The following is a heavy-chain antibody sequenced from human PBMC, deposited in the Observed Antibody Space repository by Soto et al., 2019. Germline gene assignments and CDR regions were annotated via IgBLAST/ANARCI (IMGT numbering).Heavy chain of an antibody. CDR2: ISYDGGNK. V-gene: IGHV3-30-3*01. J-gene: IGHJ4*02. Sequence: GGSLRLSCAASGFTFSSYAMHWVRQAPGKGLEWVAVISYDGGNKYYADSVKGRFTISRDNSKNTLYLQMNSLRAEDTAVYYCARDIAAAGTGDYWGQGTLVTVSS. CDR3: ARDIAAAGTGDY. D-gene: IGHD6-13*01. CDR1: GFTFSSYA.